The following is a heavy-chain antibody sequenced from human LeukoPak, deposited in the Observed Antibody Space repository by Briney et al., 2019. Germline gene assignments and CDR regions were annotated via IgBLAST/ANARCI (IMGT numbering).Heavy chain of an antibody. CDR1: GGTFSSYA. CDR3: ARVPVYYCDSSGYYDL. J-gene: IGHJ4*02. CDR2: IIPIFGTA. D-gene: IGHD3-22*01. V-gene: IGHV1-69*13. Sequence: GASVKVSCKASGGTFSSYAISWVRQAPGQGLEWMGGIIPIFGTANYAQKFQGRVTITADESTSTAYMELSSLRSEDTAVYYCARVPVYYCDSSGYYDLWGQGTLVTVSS.